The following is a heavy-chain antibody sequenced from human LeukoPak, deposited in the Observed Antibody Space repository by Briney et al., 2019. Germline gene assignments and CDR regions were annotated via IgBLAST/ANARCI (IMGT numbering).Heavy chain of an antibody. D-gene: IGHD5-24*01. Sequence: GWALRLSCAASGLTISSSYMSWVRQVPGKGLEWVSYIYGADTIYYEDFVKDRFTISRDSNRNILYLQMNSLRADDTAVYYCARGARDAYLDYWGQGNLVTVSS. J-gene: IGHJ4*02. CDR3: ARGARDAYLDY. CDR2: IYGADTI. V-gene: IGHV3-66*01. CDR1: GLTISSSY.